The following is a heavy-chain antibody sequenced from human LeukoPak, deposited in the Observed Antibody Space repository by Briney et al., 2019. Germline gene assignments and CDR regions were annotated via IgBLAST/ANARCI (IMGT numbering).Heavy chain of an antibody. CDR2: ISYDGSNK. CDR1: GFTFSSYA. D-gene: IGHD3-10*01. CDR3: ARWGLYGSGKYFDY. J-gene: IGHJ4*02. Sequence: GRSLGLSCAASGFTFSSYAMHWVRQAPGKGLEWVAVISYDGSNKYYADSVKGRFTISRDDSKNTLYLQMNSLRAEDTAVYYCARWGLYGSGKYFDYWGQGTLVTVSS. V-gene: IGHV3-30*04.